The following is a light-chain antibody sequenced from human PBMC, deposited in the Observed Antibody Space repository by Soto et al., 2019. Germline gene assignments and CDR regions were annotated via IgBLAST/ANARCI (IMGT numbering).Light chain of an antibody. Sequence: EIQLKKSPSSLSASVGDTVTLICRASQDISNYLNWFQQKPGKAPKLLIYAASTLRSGVPSRFSGGESGTEFTLTISSLQPEDFATYFGLQSYNFPFTFGPG. CDR1: QDISNY. CDR2: AAS. V-gene: IGKV1-39*01. J-gene: IGKJ3*01. CDR3: LQSYNFPFT.